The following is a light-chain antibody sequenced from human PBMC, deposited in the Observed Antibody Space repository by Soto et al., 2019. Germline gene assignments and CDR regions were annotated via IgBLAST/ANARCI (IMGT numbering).Light chain of an antibody. CDR1: QSVSNN. Sequence: DTVMTQSPATLSVSPGERATLSCRASQSVSNNLAWYQQKPGQTPRLLIYAASTRATDIPARFSGSGSGTEFTLTISSLQSEDFAIYYCQQYNNWPITFGQGTRLEI. V-gene: IGKV3-15*01. CDR3: QQYNNWPIT. CDR2: AAS. J-gene: IGKJ5*01.